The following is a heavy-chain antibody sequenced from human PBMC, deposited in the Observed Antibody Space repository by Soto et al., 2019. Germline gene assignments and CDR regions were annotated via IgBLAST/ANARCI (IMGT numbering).Heavy chain of an antibody. J-gene: IGHJ6*02. V-gene: IGHV3-48*02. D-gene: IGHD6-19*01. CDR1: GFTFSSYS. CDR3: ARGGVAGIPDYYYYGMDV. CDR2: ISSSSSTI. Sequence: EVQLVESGGGLVQPGGSLRLSCAASGFTFSSYSMNWVRQAPGKGLEWVSYISSSSSTIYYADSVKGRFTISRDNAKNSLYLQMNSLRDEDTALYYCARGGVAGIPDYYYYGMDVWGQGTTVTVSS.